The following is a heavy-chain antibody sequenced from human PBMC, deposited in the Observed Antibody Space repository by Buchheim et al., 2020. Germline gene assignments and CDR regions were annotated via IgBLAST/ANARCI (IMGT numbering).Heavy chain of an antibody. CDR2: IDQDGRKT. CDR1: GFTFSTYW. V-gene: IGHV3-7*01. D-gene: IGHD6-19*01. J-gene: IGHJ4*02. CDR3: ARGDIFVAGPFDY. Sequence: EVQLVESGGGLVQPGGSLRLSCAASGFTFSTYWMTWVRQAPGKGLDWVANIDQDGRKTYYVDSLKGRFTISRDNARNSLYLPMNRLSAEDTAVYYCARGDIFVAGPFDYWGQGT.